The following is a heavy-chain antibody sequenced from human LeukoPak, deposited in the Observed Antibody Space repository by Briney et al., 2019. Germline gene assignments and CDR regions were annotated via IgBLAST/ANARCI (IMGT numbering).Heavy chain of an antibody. V-gene: IGHV3-53*01. CDR1: GFTVSSNY. J-gene: IGHJ6*03. D-gene: IGHD2-8*01. CDR2: IYSGGST. CDR3: ARDRVMDYYYYYMDV. Sequence: GGSLRPSCAASGFTVSSNYMSWVRQAPGKALEWVSVIYSGGSTYYADSVKGRFTISRDNSKNTLYLQMNSLRAEDTAVYYCARDRVMDYYYYYMDVWGKGTTVTVSS.